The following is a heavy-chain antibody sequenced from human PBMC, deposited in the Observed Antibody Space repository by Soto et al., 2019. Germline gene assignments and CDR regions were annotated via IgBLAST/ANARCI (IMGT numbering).Heavy chain of an antibody. CDR3: ARDSGCDYTKNYYCMDV. J-gene: IGHJ6*02. V-gene: IGHV1-18*04. CDR2: ISAYNGNT. Sequence: ASVKVSCKASGYTFTSYGMSWVRQAPGEGLEWIGWISAYNGNTNYAQKLQGRVTMTTDTSTSTAYMELRSLRSDDTAVYYCARDSGCDYTKNYYCMDVWGERTT. D-gene: IGHD4-17*01. CDR1: GYTFTSYG.